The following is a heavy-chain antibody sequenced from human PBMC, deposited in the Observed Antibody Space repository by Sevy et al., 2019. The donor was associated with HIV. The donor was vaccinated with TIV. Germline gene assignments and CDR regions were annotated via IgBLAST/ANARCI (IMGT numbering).Heavy chain of an antibody. J-gene: IGHJ4*02. CDR1: GFSFRDSA. Sequence: GGSLRLSCEASGFSFRDSAVHWVRQPFGKGLEWVGRIKSKGDNYATFYSSVVKGDFIISSDDSSNTAYLQMNSLQTEDTAIYYCRSLDLVVTGATFRGRNQKTIDWWGQGSLVTVSS. CDR3: RSLDLVVTGATFRGRNQKTIDW. V-gene: IGHV3-73*01. CDR2: IKSKGDNYAT. D-gene: IGHD2-21*02.